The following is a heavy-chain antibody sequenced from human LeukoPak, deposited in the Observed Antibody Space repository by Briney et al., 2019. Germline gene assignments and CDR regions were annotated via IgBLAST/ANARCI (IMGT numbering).Heavy chain of an antibody. Sequence: PGGSLRLSCAASGFTFSSVGMHWVRLAPGKGLEWVAFIRFDGSNSYYADSVKGRFTLSRDNSKNTLYLQMDSLRAEDTAIYYCAKGQGYYCDHWGQGTLVTVSS. CDR3: AKGQGYYCDH. CDR2: IRFDGSNS. J-gene: IGHJ4*02. V-gene: IGHV3-30*02. D-gene: IGHD3-22*01. CDR1: GFTFSSVG.